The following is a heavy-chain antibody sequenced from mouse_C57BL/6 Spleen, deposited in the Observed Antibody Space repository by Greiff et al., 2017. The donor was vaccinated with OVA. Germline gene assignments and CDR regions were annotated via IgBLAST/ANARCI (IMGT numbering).Heavy chain of an antibody. CDR2: ISNGGGST. CDR1: GFTFSDYY. D-gene: IGHD1-1*01. J-gene: IGHJ4*01. V-gene: IGHV5-12*01. Sequence: EVHLVESGGGLVQPGGSLKLSCAASGFTFSDYYMYWVRQTPEKRLEWVAYISNGGGSTYYPDTVKGRFTISRDNAKNTLYLQMSRLKSEDTAMYYCARREYGSSFDYAMDYWGQGTSVTVSS. CDR3: ARREYGSSFDYAMDY.